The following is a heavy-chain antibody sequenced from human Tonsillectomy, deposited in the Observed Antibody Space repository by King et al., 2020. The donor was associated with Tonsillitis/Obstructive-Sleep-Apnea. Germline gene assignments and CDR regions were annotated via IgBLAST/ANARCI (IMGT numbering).Heavy chain of an antibody. CDR3: ARVGRITIVGVVTPDAFDI. CDR1: GYTFTSYG. D-gene: IGHD3-3*01. Sequence: QLVQSGAEVKKPGASVKVSCKASGYTFTSYGISWVRQAPGQGLEWMGWISAYNGNTNYAQKLQGRVTMTTDTSTSTAYMELRSLRSDDTAVYYCARVGRITIVGVVTPDAFDIWGQGTMVTVSS. J-gene: IGHJ3*02. CDR2: ISAYNGNT. V-gene: IGHV1-18*01.